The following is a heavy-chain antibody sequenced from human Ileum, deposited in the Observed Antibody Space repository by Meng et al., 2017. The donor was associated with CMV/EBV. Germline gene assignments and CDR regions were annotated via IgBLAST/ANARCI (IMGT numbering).Heavy chain of an antibody. V-gene: IGHV3-53*01. J-gene: IGHJ4*02. CDR2: IRGDDST. CDR1: GFSVSTNY. D-gene: IGHD1-20*01. Sequence: GESLKISCAASGFSVSTNYMSWVRQAPGKGLEWVSFIRGDDSTSYTDSVQGRFTISRDNSENTVFLQMNSLRAEDTAVYYCARACSQLLNCYLDSWGQGIQVTVSS. CDR3: ARACSQLLNCYLDS.